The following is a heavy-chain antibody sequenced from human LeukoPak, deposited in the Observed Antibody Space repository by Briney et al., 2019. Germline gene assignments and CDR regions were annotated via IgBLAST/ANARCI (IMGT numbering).Heavy chain of an antibody. Sequence: PGGSLRLSCAASGFTFSSYGMHWVRQAPGKGLEWVAVIWYDGSNKYYADSVKGRFTISRDNSKNTLYLQMNSLRAEDTAVYYCARDSKGLYCSGGSCLGFDYWGQGTLVTVSS. CDR1: GFTFSSYG. V-gene: IGHV3-33*01. J-gene: IGHJ4*02. D-gene: IGHD2-15*01. CDR3: ARDSKGLYCSGGSCLGFDY. CDR2: IWYDGSNK.